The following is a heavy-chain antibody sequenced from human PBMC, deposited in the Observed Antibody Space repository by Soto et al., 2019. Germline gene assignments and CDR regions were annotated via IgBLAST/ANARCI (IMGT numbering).Heavy chain of an antibody. V-gene: IGHV4-59*08. Sequence: SETLSLTCTVSGGSISSYYWSWIRQPPGKGLEWIGYIYYSGSTNYNPSLKSRVPISVDTSKNQFSLKLSSVTAADTAVYYCARRSDTAMVNYYYYMDVWGKGTTVTVSS. CDR1: GGSISSYY. J-gene: IGHJ6*03. CDR3: ARRSDTAMVNYYYYMDV. CDR2: IYYSGST. D-gene: IGHD5-18*01.